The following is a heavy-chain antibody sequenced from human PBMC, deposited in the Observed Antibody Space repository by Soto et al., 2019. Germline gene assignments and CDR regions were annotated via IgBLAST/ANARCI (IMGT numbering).Heavy chain of an antibody. V-gene: IGHV3-7*03. D-gene: IGHD3-3*01. J-gene: IGHJ4*02. Sequence: PGGSLRLSCAASGFSFNRFWMSWVRQAPGKGLEWVANIKQDGSEKYYVDSVKGRSTISRDNAKNSLYLQMNSLRAEDTGIYYCASGNYDFWRGYETDYFDYWGQGTLVTVSS. CDR2: IKQDGSEK. CDR1: GFSFNRFW. CDR3: ASGNYDFWRGYETDYFDY.